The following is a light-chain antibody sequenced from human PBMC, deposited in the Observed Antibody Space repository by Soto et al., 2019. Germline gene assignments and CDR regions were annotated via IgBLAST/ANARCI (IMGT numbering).Light chain of an antibody. CDR2: KDS. V-gene: IGLV3-25*03. J-gene: IGLJ2*01. CDR1: ALPKQY. Sequence: SYELPQPPSVLVSPGQTARITCSGDALPKQYAYWYQQKPGQAPVLVIYKDSERPSGIPERFSGSSSGTTVTLTISGVQAEDEADYYCQSADSSGTVVFGGGTKVTVL. CDR3: QSADSSGTVV.